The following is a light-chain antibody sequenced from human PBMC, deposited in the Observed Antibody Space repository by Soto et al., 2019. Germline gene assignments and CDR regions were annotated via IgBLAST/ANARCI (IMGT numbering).Light chain of an antibody. CDR2: GNN. J-gene: IGLJ1*01. Sequence: QSVLTQSPSVSGAPGQRVSISCTGTSSNIGAGFDVHWYQQLPATAPKLLIYGNNNRPSGVPDRFSGSKSGTSASLAITGLHVEDEADYYCQSYDTNLSGVAVFGTGTKVTVL. CDR1: SSNIGAGFD. V-gene: IGLV1-40*01. CDR3: QSYDTNLSGVAV.